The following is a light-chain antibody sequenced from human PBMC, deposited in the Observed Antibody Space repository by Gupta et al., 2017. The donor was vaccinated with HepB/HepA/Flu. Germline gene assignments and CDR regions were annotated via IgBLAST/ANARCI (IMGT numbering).Light chain of an antibody. Sequence: QSDLTQPPSASGSPGQSVTISCTGTSSDVGGYNYVSWYQQHPGKAPKLMIYEVSKRPSGVPDRFSGSKSGNTASLTVSGLQAEDEADYYCSSYAGSNVVFGGGTKLTVL. CDR1: SSDVGGYNY. V-gene: IGLV2-8*01. CDR2: EVS. J-gene: IGLJ2*01. CDR3: SSYAGSNVV.